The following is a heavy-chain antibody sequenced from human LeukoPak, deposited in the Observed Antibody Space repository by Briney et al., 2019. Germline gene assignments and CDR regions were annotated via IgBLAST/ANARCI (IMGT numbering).Heavy chain of an antibody. Sequence: SETLSLTCTVSGGSISSYYWSWIRQPPGKGLEWIGYIYYSGSTNYNPSLKSRVTISVDTSKNQSSLKLSSVTAADTAVYYCARAIVEYYYDSSSTGAFDIWGQGTMVTVSS. J-gene: IGHJ3*02. CDR3: ARAIVEYYYDSSSTGAFDI. D-gene: IGHD3-22*01. CDR2: IYYSGST. CDR1: GGSISSYY. V-gene: IGHV4-59*01.